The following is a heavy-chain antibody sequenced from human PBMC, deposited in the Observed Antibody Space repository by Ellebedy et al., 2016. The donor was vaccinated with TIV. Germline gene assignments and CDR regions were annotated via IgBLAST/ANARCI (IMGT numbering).Heavy chain of an antibody. CDR2: INHSGST. D-gene: IGHD2-2*01. V-gene: IGHV4-34*01. Sequence: SETLSLTXTVSGGSISSYYWSWIRQPPGKGLEWIGEINHSGSTNYNPSLKSRVTISVDTSKNQFSLKLSSVTAADTAVYYCATLPGRRYCSSTSCQAGWDYWGQGTLVTVSS. CDR1: GGSISSYY. J-gene: IGHJ4*02. CDR3: ATLPGRRYCSSTSCQAGWDY.